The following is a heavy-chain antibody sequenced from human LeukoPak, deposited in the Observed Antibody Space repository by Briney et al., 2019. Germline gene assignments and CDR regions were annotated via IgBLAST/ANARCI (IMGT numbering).Heavy chain of an antibody. CDR1: GDSIISTNYY. D-gene: IGHD6-6*01. Sequence: PSETLSLTCTVSGDSIISTNYYRGWLRQPPGKGLEWIGHIYYSGATYYNASLKSRVAISVDTSKNQFSLKLNLVTAADTAVYYCARLVEYGSSSFDSWGQGTLVTVSS. J-gene: IGHJ4*02. CDR2: IYYSGAT. CDR3: ARLVEYGSSSFDS. V-gene: IGHV4-39*01.